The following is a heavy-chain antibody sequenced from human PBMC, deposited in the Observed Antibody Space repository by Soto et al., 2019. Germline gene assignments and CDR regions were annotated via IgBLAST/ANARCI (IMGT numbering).Heavy chain of an antibody. CDR1: GGSISSGGYY. J-gene: IGHJ4*02. V-gene: IGHV4-31*03. CDR3: ARDHFYSSGYFDY. CDR2: IYYSGST. Sequence: SETLSLTCTVSGGSISSGGYYWSWIRQHPGKGLEWIGYIYYSGSTYYNPSLKSRVTISVDTSKNQFSLKLSSVTAADTAVYYCARDHFYSSGYFDYWGQGTLVTVSS. D-gene: IGHD6-19*01.